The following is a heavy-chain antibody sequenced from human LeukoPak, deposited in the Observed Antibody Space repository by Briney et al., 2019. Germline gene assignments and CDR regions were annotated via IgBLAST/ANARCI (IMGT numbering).Heavy chain of an antibody. CDR3: ARRTQWLVDY. Sequence: SETLSLTCTVSGGSISSSGFYWGWIRQPPGKGLEWIGSFYYSGSTYYNPSLKSRVTISVDTSKNQFSLKLNSVTAADTAMYYCARRTQWLVDYWGQGTLVTVSS. V-gene: IGHV4-39*01. J-gene: IGHJ4*02. D-gene: IGHD6-19*01. CDR1: GGSISSSGFY. CDR2: FYYSGST.